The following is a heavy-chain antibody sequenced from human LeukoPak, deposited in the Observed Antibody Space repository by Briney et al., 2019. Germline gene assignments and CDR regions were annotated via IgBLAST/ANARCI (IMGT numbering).Heavy chain of an antibody. J-gene: IGHJ4*02. D-gene: IGHD3-10*01. CDR2: ISWDGGST. CDR1: GFTFDDYA. CDR3: AKDIRPNRYYGSGSSDY. V-gene: IGHV3-43D*03. Sequence: GGSLRLSCAASGFTFDDYAMHWVRQAPGKGLEWVSLISWDGGSTYYADSVKGRFTISRDNSKNSLYLQMNSPRAEDTALYYCAKDIRPNRYYGSGSSDYWGQGTLVTVSS.